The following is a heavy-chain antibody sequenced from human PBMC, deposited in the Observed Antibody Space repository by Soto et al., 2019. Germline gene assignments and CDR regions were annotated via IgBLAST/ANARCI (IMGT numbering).Heavy chain of an antibody. CDR3: ARDRYNYDSSGRPHDY. V-gene: IGHV1-69*01. J-gene: IGHJ4*02. CDR1: RGTFSSYA. D-gene: IGHD3-22*01. Sequence: QVQLVQSGAEVKKPGSSVKVSCKASRGTFSSYAISWVRQAPGQGLEWMGGIIPIFGTANYAQKFQGRVTITADESTSTAYMELSSLRSEDTAVYYCARDRYNYDSSGRPHDYWGQGTLVTVSS. CDR2: IIPIFGTA.